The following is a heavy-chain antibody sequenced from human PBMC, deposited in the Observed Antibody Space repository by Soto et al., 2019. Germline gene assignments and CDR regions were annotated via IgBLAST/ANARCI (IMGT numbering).Heavy chain of an antibody. Sequence: QVQLVQCGAEVKKPGASVKVSCKASGYTFSDSYVHWVRQAPGQGLEWMGWSNPNSGGTYYPQKFRGRVTMTGDTSIDTAYMELTSLRSDDTAVYLCARVRGRVALGHSSSLDYWGQGTLVSVSS. CDR2: SNPNSGGT. J-gene: IGHJ4*02. CDR1: GYTFSDSY. D-gene: IGHD6-6*01. V-gene: IGHV1-2*02. CDR3: ARVRGRVALGHSSSLDY.